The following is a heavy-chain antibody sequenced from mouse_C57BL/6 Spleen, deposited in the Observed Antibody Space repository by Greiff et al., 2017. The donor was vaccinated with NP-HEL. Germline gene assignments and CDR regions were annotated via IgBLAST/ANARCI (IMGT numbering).Heavy chain of an antibody. J-gene: IGHJ4*01. Sequence: EVKLVESGGGLVKPGGSLKLSCAASGFTFSDYGMHWVRQAPEKGLEWVAYISSGSSTIYYADTVKGRFTISRDNAKNTLFLQMTSLRSEDTAMYYCATLYSNLYYYAMDYWGQGTSVTVSS. D-gene: IGHD2-5*01. CDR1: GFTFSDYG. CDR2: ISSGSSTI. V-gene: IGHV5-17*01. CDR3: ATLYSNLYYYAMDY.